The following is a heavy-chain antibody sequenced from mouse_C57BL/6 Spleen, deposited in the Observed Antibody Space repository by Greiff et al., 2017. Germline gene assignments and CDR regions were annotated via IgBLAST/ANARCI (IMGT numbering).Heavy chain of an antibody. CDR3: ARRDTFYYFDY. CDR2: IYPGCGNT. CDR1: GYSFTSYY. Sequence: QVQLQQSGPELVKPGASVKISCKASGYSFTSYYIHWVKQRPGQGLEWIGWIYPGCGNTKYNEKFKGKATLTADTSSSTAYMQLSSRTSEDSAVYYCARRDTFYYFDYWGQGTTLTVSS. J-gene: IGHJ2*01. D-gene: IGHD3-3*01. V-gene: IGHV1-66*01.